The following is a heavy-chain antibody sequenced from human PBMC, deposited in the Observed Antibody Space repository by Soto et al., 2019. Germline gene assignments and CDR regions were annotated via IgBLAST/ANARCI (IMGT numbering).Heavy chain of an antibody. V-gene: IGHV1-69*06. CDR2: IIPIFGTA. CDR1: GGTFSSDA. D-gene: IGHD3-22*01. CDR3: ASSPYYYDSSGYPQPDIDY. J-gene: IGHJ4*02. Sequence: SVKVSCKATGGTFSSDAISWVRQAPGQGLEWMGGIIPIFGTANYAQKFQGRVTITADKSTSTAYMELSSLRAEDTAVYYCASSPYYYDSSGYPQPDIDYWGQGTLVTVSS.